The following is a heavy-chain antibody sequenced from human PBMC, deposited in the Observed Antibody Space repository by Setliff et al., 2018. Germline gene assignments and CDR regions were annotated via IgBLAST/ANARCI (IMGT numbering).Heavy chain of an antibody. CDR2: ITSDGSST. Sequence: PGGSLRLSCAASGFTFSNYYMHWVRQAPGKGLVWVSRITSDGSSTTYADSVKGRFTISRDNAKSTLYLQMNSLRAEDTAVYYCARDVFCSGGSCDNWFDPWGQGTLVTV. D-gene: IGHD2-15*01. CDR3: ARDVFCSGGSCDNWFDP. V-gene: IGHV3-74*01. J-gene: IGHJ5*02. CDR1: GFTFSNYY.